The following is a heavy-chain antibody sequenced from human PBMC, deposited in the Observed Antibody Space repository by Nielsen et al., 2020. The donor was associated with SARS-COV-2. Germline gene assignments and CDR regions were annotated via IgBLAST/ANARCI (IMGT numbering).Heavy chain of an antibody. V-gene: IGHV3-48*02. D-gene: IGHD1-26*01. J-gene: IGHJ4*02. Sequence: GGSLRLSCAASGFTFSSYSMNWVRQAPGKGLEWVSYISSSSSTIYYADSVKGRFTISRDNAKNSLYLQMNSLRDEDTAVYYCARGEEYSGSSSAGEGFDYWGQGTLVTVSS. CDR1: GFTFSSYS. CDR2: ISSSSSTI. CDR3: ARGEEYSGSSSAGEGFDY.